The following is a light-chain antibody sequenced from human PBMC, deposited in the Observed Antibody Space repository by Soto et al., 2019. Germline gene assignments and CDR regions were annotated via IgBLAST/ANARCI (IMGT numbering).Light chain of an antibody. CDR1: QSVLYTSNNQNY. Sequence: DIVMTQSPDSLGVSLGERATINCKSSQSVLYTSNNQNYLAWYQQKSGQPPKLLIYGASARESGVPARFSGSGSVTDCTLTINGLQADDVAVYYCQQYYLVPFTFGPGTKLDIK. V-gene: IGKV4-1*01. CDR3: QQYYLVPFT. CDR2: GAS. J-gene: IGKJ3*01.